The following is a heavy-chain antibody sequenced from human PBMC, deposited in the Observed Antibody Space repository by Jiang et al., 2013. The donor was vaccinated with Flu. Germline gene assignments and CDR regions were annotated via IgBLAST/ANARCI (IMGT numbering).Heavy chain of an antibody. CDR3: TRGRQFGH. J-gene: IGHJ1*01. D-gene: IGHD3-16*01. Sequence: VQLVESGGGLVQPGGSLRLSCAASGFSFSDHYMDWVRQAPGKGLEWVGRSKNKANNFTTEYAASVKGRFTISRDDSSNSLYLKMNSLKTDDTAVYYCTRGRQFGHWGQGTLVTVSS. V-gene: IGHV3-72*01. CDR1: GFSFSDHY. CDR2: SKNKANNFTT.